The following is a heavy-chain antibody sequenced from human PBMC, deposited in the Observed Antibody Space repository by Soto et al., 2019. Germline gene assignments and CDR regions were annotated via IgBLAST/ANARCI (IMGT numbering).Heavy chain of an antibody. V-gene: IGHV4-39*01. CDR1: GGSISSSSYY. Sequence: QVQLQESGPGLVKPSETLSLTCTVSGGSISSSSYYWGWIRQPPGKGLEWIGSIYYSGSTYYNPSIKGRVTISVDTSKNQFSLKLSSVTAADTAVYYCASYDYGDYVDYWGQGTLVTVSS. CDR2: IYYSGST. J-gene: IGHJ4*02. CDR3: ASYDYGDYVDY. D-gene: IGHD4-17*01.